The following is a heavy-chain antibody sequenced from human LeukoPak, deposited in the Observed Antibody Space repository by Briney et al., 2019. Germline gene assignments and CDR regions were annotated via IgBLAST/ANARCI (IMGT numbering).Heavy chain of an antibody. D-gene: IGHD2-2*01. J-gene: IGHJ5*02. CDR3: ARDYSYCSSTSCPSGWFDP. CDR1: GYTFTSYD. CDR2: INPNSGGT. Sequence: ASVKVSCKASGYTFTSYDINWVRQATGQGLEWMGWINPNSGGTNYAQKFQGRVTMTRDTSISTAYMELSRLRSDDTAVYYCARDYSYCSSTSCPSGWFDPWGQGTLVTVSS. V-gene: IGHV1-2*02.